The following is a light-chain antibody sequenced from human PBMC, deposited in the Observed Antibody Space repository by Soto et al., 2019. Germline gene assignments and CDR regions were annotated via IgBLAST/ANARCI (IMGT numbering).Light chain of an antibody. J-gene: IGKJ4*01. Sequence: DIQMTQSPSTLSASVGDRVTITCRASQSISSWLAWYQQKPGQAPKLLIYKASSLESGVPSRFSGSGSGTEFTLTINSLQPDDFATYYCQQYNSNSLLTFGGGTKVDIK. CDR1: QSISSW. CDR2: KAS. V-gene: IGKV1-5*03. CDR3: QQYNSNSLLT.